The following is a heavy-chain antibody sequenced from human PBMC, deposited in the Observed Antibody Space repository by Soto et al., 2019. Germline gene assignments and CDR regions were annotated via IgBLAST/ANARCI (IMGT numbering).Heavy chain of an antibody. CDR1: GFSLSTTGVG. D-gene: IGHD2-21*01. Sequence: QITLKESGPTLVKPTQTLTLTCTFSGFSLSTTGVGVGWIRQPPGKALEWLALIYWDDDKRYNPSLKSRLTITKDTSKNQVVLTITNMDPVHTATYYCVQSRCGGDCLQSYSSHSYYGLDVWGQGTTVTVSS. CDR2: IYWDDDK. V-gene: IGHV2-5*02. CDR3: VQSRCGGDCLQSYSSHSYYGLDV. J-gene: IGHJ6*02.